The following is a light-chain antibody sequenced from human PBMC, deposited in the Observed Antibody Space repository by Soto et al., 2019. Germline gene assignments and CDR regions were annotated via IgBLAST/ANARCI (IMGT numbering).Light chain of an antibody. CDR3: CSYAGRSLFV. CDR1: YSDVGSYNL. J-gene: IGLJ3*02. CDR2: EGN. Sequence: QSALTQPASVSGSPGQSITISCTGTYSDVGSYNLVSWYQQHPGKAPKLMIYEGNKRPSGVSNRFSGSKSGNTASLTISGLLAEDEADYYCCSYAGRSLFVFGGGIKLTVL. V-gene: IGLV2-23*03.